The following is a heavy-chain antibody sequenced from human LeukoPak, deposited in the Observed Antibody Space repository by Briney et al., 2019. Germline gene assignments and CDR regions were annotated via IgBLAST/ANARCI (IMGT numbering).Heavy chain of an antibody. J-gene: IGHJ4*02. V-gene: IGHV4-59*01. CDR2: VHYSGTA. Sequence: SETLSLTCTVSDGSITNDDWSWVRQPPGKGLEFIGHVHYSGTANYKPSLRSRVTISIATSKQQFFLKLKSVTAADTAVYYCARGYGDFRVEGRYFHSWGQGTLVTVSS. CDR1: DGSITNDD. CDR3: ARGYGDFRVEGRYFHS. D-gene: IGHD4-17*01.